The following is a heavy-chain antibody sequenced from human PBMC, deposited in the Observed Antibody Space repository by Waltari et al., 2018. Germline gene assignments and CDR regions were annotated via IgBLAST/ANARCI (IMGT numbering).Heavy chain of an antibody. J-gene: IGHJ6*03. Sequence: QEQLQQWGAGLLKPSETLSLTCAVYGGSFSGYYWSWIRQPPGKGLEWIGEINHSGSTNYNPSLKSRVTISVDTSKNQFSLKLSSVTAADTAVYYCARGKGGYYYYYMDVWGKGTTVTVSS. V-gene: IGHV4-34*01. CDR1: GGSFSGYY. CDR3: ARGKGGYYYYYMDV. D-gene: IGHD2-15*01. CDR2: INHSGST.